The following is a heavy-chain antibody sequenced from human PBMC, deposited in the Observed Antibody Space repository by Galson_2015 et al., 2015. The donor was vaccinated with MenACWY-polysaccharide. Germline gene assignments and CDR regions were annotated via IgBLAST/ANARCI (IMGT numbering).Heavy chain of an antibody. CDR1: GDSVSSNSAA. J-gene: IGHJ4*02. D-gene: IGHD6-19*01. V-gene: IGHV6-1*01. CDR2: TYYRSKWYN. Sequence: CAISGDSVSSNSAAWNWIRQSPSRGLEWLGRTYYRSKWYNDYAVSVKSRITINPDTSKNQFSLQLNSVTPEDTAVYYCARGYYLAVAGPYFDYWGQGTLVTVSS. CDR3: ARGYYLAVAGPYFDY.